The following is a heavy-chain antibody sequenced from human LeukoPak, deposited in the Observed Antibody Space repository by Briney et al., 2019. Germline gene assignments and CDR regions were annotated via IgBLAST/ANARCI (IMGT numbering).Heavy chain of an antibody. CDR2: ISYDGSNK. V-gene: IGHV3-30*04. CDR1: GFTFSSYA. CDR3: ARDYYDSSGLDAFDI. Sequence: PGGSLRLSCAASGFTFSSYAMHWVRQAPGKGLEWVAVISYDGSNKYYADSVKGRFTISRDNSKNTLYLQMNSLRAEDTAVYYCARDYYDSSGLDAFDIWGQGTMVTVPS. D-gene: IGHD3-22*01. J-gene: IGHJ3*02.